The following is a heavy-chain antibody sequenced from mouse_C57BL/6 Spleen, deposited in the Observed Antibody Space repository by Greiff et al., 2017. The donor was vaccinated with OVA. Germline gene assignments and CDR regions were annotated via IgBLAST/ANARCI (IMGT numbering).Heavy chain of an antibody. J-gene: IGHJ2*01. CDR3: ARYIYYYGSSYLYYFDY. CDR1: GYTFTSYG. V-gene: IGHV1-81*01. CDR2: IYPRSGNT. D-gene: IGHD1-1*01. Sequence: VHLVESGAELARPGASVKLSCKASGYTFTSYGISWVKQRTGQGLEWIGEIYPRSGNTYYNEKFKGKATLTADKSSSTAYMELRSLTSEDSAVYFCARYIYYYGSSYLYYFDYWGQGTTLTVSS.